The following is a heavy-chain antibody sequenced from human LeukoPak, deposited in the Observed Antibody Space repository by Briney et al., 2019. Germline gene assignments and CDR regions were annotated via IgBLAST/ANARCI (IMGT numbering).Heavy chain of an antibody. Sequence: SVRVSCKASGFTFTRYGFSWVRQAPGQGLEWMGWISAYDGKTNYEQKLQGRVTMTTDRSTSTAYMELRSLRSDDTAVYYCARDRDAGSARDFDYWGQGTLVTVSS. CDR2: ISAYDGKT. CDR3: ARDRDAGSARDFDY. J-gene: IGHJ4*02. V-gene: IGHV1-18*01. D-gene: IGHD6-25*01. CDR1: GFTFTRYG.